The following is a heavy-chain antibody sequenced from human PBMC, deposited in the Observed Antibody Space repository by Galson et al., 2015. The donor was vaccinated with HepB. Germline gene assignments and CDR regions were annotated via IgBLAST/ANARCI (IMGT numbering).Heavy chain of an antibody. CDR3: AKGTRQDWNNEAFDI. D-gene: IGHD1/OR15-1a*01. V-gene: IGHV3-23*01. Sequence: SLRLSCAASGFTFSRISMTWVRQAPGKGLERVSVISGSGDRVYYEDFGKGRFTISRDNSRNTLYLQMNSLRADDTAVYYCAKGTRQDWNNEAFDIWGQGTMVTVSS. CDR1: GFTFSRIS. CDR2: ISGSGDRV. J-gene: IGHJ3*02.